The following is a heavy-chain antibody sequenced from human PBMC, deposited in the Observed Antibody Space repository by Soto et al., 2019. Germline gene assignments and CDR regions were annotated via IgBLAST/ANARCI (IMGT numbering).Heavy chain of an antibody. CDR3: GYDMDV. Sequence: GGSLRLSCAASGFIFSNSWMSWVRQAPGKGLEWVANIKEDGSEKNYVDSVKGRFTISRDNAKNSLYLQMNSLRAEDTAVYYCGYDMDVWGQGTTVTVSS. CDR2: IKEDGSEK. CDR1: GFIFSNSW. V-gene: IGHV3-7*05. J-gene: IGHJ6*02.